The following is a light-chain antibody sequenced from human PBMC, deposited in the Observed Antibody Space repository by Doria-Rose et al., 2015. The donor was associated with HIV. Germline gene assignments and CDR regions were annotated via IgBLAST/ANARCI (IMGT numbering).Light chain of an antibody. CDR1: QSVSANY. CDR2: GAS. CDR3: HQYASSRT. J-gene: IGKJ1*01. V-gene: IGKV3-20*01. Sequence: EFVLTQSPGTLSLSPGERATLSCRASQSVSANYLAWYQQRPGQSPRLLIYGASSRATDIPDRFSGSGSGTDFTLTISRLEPEDFAVYYCHQYASSRTFGQGTKVEIK.